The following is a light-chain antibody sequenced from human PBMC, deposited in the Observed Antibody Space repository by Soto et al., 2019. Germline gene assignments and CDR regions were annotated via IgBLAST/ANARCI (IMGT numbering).Light chain of an antibody. J-gene: IGKJ1*01. CDR2: GST. Sequence: DIVLTQSPATLSLSPGKRATLSCRASQNVDSTYLAWYQQKPGQAPRLVIYGSTRSATGLPDRFSGSGSGTDFTLTISRLEPEDFAVYYRQQYGSSGTVGQGTKVDIK. V-gene: IGKV3-20*01. CDR1: QNVDSTY. CDR3: QQYGSSGT.